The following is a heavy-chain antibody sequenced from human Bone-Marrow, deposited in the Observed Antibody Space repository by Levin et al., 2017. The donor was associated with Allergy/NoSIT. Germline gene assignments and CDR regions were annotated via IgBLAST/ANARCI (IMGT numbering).Heavy chain of an antibody. CDR1: GFSVGTNY. CDR3: ARDSGRGYCSSGSCYGLAMDV. D-gene: IGHD2-15*01. V-gene: IGHV3-53*01. Sequence: GGSLRLSCAASGFSVGTNYMTWVRQAPGKGLEWAAVIYSGSDTYYPDSVKGRFTISRDTAGNTLYLQMNSLRADDTAVYYCARDSGRGYCSSGSCYGLAMDVWGQGTTVTVSS. J-gene: IGHJ6*02. CDR2: IYSGSDT.